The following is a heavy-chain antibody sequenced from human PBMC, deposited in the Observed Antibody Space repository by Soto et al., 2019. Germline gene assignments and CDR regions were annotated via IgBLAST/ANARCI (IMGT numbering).Heavy chain of an antibody. V-gene: IGHV3-53*04. Sequence: GGSLRLSCEASGFIVSDNYMIWVRQAPGKGLEWVSIIYSGGLTYYADSVKGRFTISRHNSENTLYLQMNTLRPEDTAVYYCARVQSSSHGRFYYLHYMDVWGKGTTVTVSS. CDR1: GFIVSDNY. CDR2: IYSGGLT. J-gene: IGHJ6*03. CDR3: ARVQSSSHGRFYYLHYMDV. D-gene: IGHD3-22*01.